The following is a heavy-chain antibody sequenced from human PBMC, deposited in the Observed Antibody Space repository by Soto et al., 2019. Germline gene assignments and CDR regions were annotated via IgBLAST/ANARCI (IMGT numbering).Heavy chain of an antibody. CDR1: GGTFSSSA. CDR3: ARDRTRRYDSSGYYYY. CDR2: ITPIFGTA. D-gene: IGHD3-22*01. V-gene: IGHV1-69*06. J-gene: IGHJ4*02. Sequence: SVKVSCKASGGTFSSSAISWVRQAPGQGLEWMRGITPIFGTANYAQKFQGRVTITADKSTSTAYMELSSLRSEDTAVYYCARDRTRRYDSSGYYYYWGPGTLVTVS.